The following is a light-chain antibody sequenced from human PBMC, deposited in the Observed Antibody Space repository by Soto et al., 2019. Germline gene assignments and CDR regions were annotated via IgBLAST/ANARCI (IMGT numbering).Light chain of an antibody. CDR1: QSVSGW. Sequence: DIQMTQSPSALSASVGDRVTITCRASQSVSGWLAWYQQKPGKAPKLLIYDVSSLERGVQSRFSGSGSGTEFTLTISGLHPDDFATYYCQQYESYSGTFGPGTRVDLK. J-gene: IGKJ1*01. CDR2: DVS. CDR3: QQYESYSGT. V-gene: IGKV1-5*01.